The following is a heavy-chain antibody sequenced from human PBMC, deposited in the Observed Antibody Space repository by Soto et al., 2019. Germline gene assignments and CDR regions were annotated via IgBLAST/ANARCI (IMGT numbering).Heavy chain of an antibody. CDR2: ISPYNGNT. V-gene: IGHV1-18*01. CDR1: GYTFSSIG. CDR3: ARDLDGSGSYYTGY. Sequence: QVQLVQSGAEVKKPGTSVRVSCKASGYTFSSIGISWVRQAPGQGLEWMGWISPYNGNTYYAQRLQGRVTMTTDTSTNTAYMDLRSMGSDDTAVYYCARDLDGSGSYYTGYWGQGTLVTVSS. D-gene: IGHD3-10*01. J-gene: IGHJ4*02.